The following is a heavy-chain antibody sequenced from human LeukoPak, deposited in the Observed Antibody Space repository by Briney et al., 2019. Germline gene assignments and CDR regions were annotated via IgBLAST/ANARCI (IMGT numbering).Heavy chain of an antibody. CDR2: VYYSGST. J-gene: IGHJ4*02. V-gene: IGHV4-61*01. Sequence: SETLSLTCTVSGGSVSTNSYYWNWIRQPPGKGLEWIGYVYYSGSTNYNPSLKSRVTISVDTSKNQFSLKLTSVTAADTAVYYCARDPTAVPEPFDYWGQGTLVTVSS. CDR3: ARDPTAVPEPFDY. CDR1: GGSVSTNSYY. D-gene: IGHD6-19*01.